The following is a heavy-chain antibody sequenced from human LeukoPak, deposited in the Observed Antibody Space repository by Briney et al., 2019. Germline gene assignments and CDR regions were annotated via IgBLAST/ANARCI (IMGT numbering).Heavy chain of an antibody. V-gene: IGHV3-23*01. CDR3: ARPRLRWY. CDR1: GFTFSSYA. J-gene: IGHJ4*02. CDR2: ISGSSGST. D-gene: IGHD4-23*01. Sequence: GGSLRLSCAASGFTFSSYAMSWVRQAPGKGLEWVSAISGSSGSTYYADSVKGRFTISRDNSKNTLYLKMNSLGAEDTAVYYCARPRLRWYWGQGTLVTVSS.